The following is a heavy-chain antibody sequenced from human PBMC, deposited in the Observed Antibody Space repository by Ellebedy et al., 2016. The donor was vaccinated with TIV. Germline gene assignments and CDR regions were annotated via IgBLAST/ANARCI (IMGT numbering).Heavy chain of an antibody. D-gene: IGHD1-26*01. CDR2: IKNDGSEK. CDR1: GFTFSNNW. J-gene: IGHJ4*02. V-gene: IGHV3-7*01. CDR3: ARAGRPLDY. Sequence: PGGSLRLSCAASGFTFSNNWMSWVRQAPGKGLEWVANIKNDGSEKYYVDSVKGRFTTSRDNAKNSLYLKMNSLRAEDTAVYYCARAGRPLDYWGQGTLVTGSS.